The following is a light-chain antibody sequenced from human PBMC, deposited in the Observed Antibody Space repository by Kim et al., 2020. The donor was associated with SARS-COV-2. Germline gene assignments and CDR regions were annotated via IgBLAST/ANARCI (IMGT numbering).Light chain of an antibody. J-gene: IGLJ3*02. V-gene: IGLV3-25*03. Sequence: SYELTQPPSMSVSPGQTASIPCSGDELTSRYTYWYKLRAGQAPVMVIYKDTRRPSGIPERFSGSSSGTAVTLTISGVQAEDEATYYCQSADGSGTSWVFGGGTQLTVL. CDR1: ELTSRY. CDR2: KDT. CDR3: QSADGSGTSWV.